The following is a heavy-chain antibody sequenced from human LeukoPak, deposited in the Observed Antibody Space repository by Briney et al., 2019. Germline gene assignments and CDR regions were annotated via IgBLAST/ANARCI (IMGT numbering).Heavy chain of an antibody. CDR3: ARGRRYYYDSSGYSEANWLDP. Sequence: ASVKVSCKASGYTFTSYDINWVRQATGQGLEWMGWTNPNSGNTGYAQKFQGRVTMTRNTSISTAYMELSSLRSENTAVYYCARGRRYYYDSSGYSEANWLDPWGQGTLVTVSS. CDR1: GYTFTSYD. V-gene: IGHV1-8*01. D-gene: IGHD3-22*01. CDR2: TNPNSGNT. J-gene: IGHJ5*02.